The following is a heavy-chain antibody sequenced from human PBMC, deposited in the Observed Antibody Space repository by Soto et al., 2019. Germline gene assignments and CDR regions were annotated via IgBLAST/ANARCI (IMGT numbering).Heavy chain of an antibody. V-gene: IGHV3-23*01. J-gene: IGHJ4*02. D-gene: IGHD2-8*01. CDR3: AKGVSYSHAFHFGS. Sequence: GGSLRLSCAVSGFTFSSYAMNWVRQAPGKGLEWVSGISGSGGSTFYAHSVKGRFTISRENSKYTLYLQMNSLRAEDTAVYYCAKGVSYSHAFHFGSWGQGTPVTVSS. CDR2: ISGSGGST. CDR1: GFTFSSYA.